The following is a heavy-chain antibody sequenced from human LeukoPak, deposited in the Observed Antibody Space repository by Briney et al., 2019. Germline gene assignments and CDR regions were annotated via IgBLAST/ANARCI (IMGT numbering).Heavy chain of an antibody. D-gene: IGHD3-22*01. J-gene: IGHJ4*02. V-gene: IGHV3-53*01. CDR1: GFTVSSNY. CDR3: ARGEYYYDSGGYHFDY. CDR2: IYSGGST. Sequence: GGSLRLSCAASGFTVSSNYMSWVRQAPGKGLEWVSVIYSGGSTYYADSVKGRFTISRDNSKNTLYLQMNSLRAEDTAVYYCARGEYYYDSGGYHFDYWGQGTLVTVSS.